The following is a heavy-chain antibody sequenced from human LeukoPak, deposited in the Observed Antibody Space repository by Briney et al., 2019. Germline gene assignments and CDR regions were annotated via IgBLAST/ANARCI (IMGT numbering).Heavy chain of an antibody. CDR1: GFTFSSFG. V-gene: IGHV3-30*03. Sequence: PGGSLRLSCAASGFTFSSFGMHWVRQAPGKGLEWVAIISYDGSNKYYADSVKGRFTISRDDSKNTLYLQMNSLRAEDTAAYYCARDLVGYCTGGSCHNVANWGQGTLVTVSS. D-gene: IGHD2-15*01. J-gene: IGHJ4*02. CDR2: ISYDGSNK. CDR3: ARDLVGYCTGGSCHNVAN.